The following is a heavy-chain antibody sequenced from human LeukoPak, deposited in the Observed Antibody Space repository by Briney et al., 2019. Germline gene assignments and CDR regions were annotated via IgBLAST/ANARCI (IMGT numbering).Heavy chain of an antibody. V-gene: IGHV3-11*01. CDR3: AREITGTTNYYYGMDV. Sequence: PGGSLRLSCAATGFTFSDYYTSWIRQAPGKGLEWVSYISSSGSTIYYADSVKGRFTISRDNAKNSLYLQMNSLRAEDTAVYYCAREITGTTNYYYGMDVWGQGTTVTVSS. CDR1: GFTFSDYY. D-gene: IGHD1-20*01. CDR2: ISSSGSTI. J-gene: IGHJ6*02.